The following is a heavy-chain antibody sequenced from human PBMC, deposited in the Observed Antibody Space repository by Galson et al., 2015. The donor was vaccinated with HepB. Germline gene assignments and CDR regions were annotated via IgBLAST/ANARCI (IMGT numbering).Heavy chain of an antibody. J-gene: IGHJ4*02. D-gene: IGHD3-10*01. CDR3: ARHDRERFGELLSKY. CDR1: GYSFTSYW. V-gene: IGHV5-10-1*01. CDR2: IDPSDSYT. Sequence: QSGAEVKKPGESLRISCKGSGYSFTSYWISWVRQMPGKGLEWMGRIDPSDSYTNYSPSFQGHVTISADKSISTAYLQWSSLKASDTAMYYCARHDRERFGELLSKYWGQGTLVTVSS.